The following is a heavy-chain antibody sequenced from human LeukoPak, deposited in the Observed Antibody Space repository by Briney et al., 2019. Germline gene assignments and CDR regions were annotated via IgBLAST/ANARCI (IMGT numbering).Heavy chain of an antibody. V-gene: IGHV3-7*05. CDR3: ARDLSGSYWGAFDI. CDR2: IKQDGSEK. Sequence: GGSLRLSCAASGFTFSSYWMSWVRQAPGKGLEWVANIKQDGSEKYYVDSVEGRFTISRDNAKNSLYLQMNSLRAEDTAVYYCARDLSGSYWGAFDIWGQGTMVTVSS. CDR1: GFTFSSYW. J-gene: IGHJ3*02. D-gene: IGHD1-26*01.